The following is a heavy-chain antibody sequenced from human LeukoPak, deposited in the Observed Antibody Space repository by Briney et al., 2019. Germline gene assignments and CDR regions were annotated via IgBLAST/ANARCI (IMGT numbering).Heavy chain of an antibody. CDR1: GFTFSSYG. Sequence: GGSLRLSCAASGFTFSSYGMHWVRQAPGKGLEWVAFIRYDGSNKYYADSVKGRFTISRDNSKNTLYLQMNSLRAEDTAVYYCARPVLVTTTVTTRANWYFDLWGRGTLVTVSS. D-gene: IGHD4-17*01. CDR2: IRYDGSNK. CDR3: ARPVLVTTTVTTRANWYFDL. V-gene: IGHV3-30*02. J-gene: IGHJ2*01.